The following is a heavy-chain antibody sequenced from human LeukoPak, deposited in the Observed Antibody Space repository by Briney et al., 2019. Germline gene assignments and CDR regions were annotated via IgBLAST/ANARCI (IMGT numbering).Heavy chain of an antibody. Sequence: PSETLSLTCTVSGGSISSYYWSWIRQPAGKGLEWIGRIYTSGGTNYNPSLKSRVTMSVDTSKNQFSLKLSSVTAADTAVYYCARGAYPVLRYFDWSQTYFDYWGQGTLVTVSS. D-gene: IGHD3-9*01. V-gene: IGHV4-4*07. CDR1: GGSISSYY. CDR2: IYTSGGT. J-gene: IGHJ4*02. CDR3: ARGAYPVLRYFDWSQTYFDY.